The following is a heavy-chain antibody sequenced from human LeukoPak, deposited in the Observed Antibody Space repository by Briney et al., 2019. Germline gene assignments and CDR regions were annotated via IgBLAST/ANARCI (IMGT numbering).Heavy chain of an antibody. CDR1: GGSISSYY. J-gene: IGHJ4*02. CDR2: IYYSGST. CDR3: ARGYREYDILTGYYPPFDY. V-gene: IGHV4-59*01. Sequence: PSETLSLTCTVSGGSISSYYWSWIRQPPGKRLEWIGYIYYSGSTNYNPSLKSRVTISVDTSKNQFSLKLSSVTAADTAVYYCARGYREYDILTGYYPPFDYWGQGTLVTVSS. D-gene: IGHD3-9*01.